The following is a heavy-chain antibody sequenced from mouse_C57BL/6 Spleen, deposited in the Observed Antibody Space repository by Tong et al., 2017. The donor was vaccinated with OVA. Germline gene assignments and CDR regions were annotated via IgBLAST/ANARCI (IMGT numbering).Heavy chain of an antibody. J-gene: IGHJ3*01. CDR2: IRSKSNNYAT. CDR1: GFTFNTYA. Sequence: EVQLQESGGGLVQPKGSLKLSCAASGFTFNTYAMHWVRQAPGKGLEWVARIRSKSNNYATYYADSVKDRFTISRDDSQSMLYLQMNNLKTEDTAMYYCVSLDFAYWGQGTLVTVSA. CDR3: VSLDFAY. V-gene: IGHV10-3*01.